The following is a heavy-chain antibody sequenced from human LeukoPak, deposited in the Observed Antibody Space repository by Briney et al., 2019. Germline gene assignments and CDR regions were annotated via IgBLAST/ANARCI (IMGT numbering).Heavy chain of an antibody. CDR2: IYYSGST. J-gene: IGHJ3*02. CDR3: ARLLSIADAFDI. D-gene: IGHD2/OR15-2a*01. CDR1: GGSISSSSYY. V-gene: IGHV4-39*01. Sequence: PSQTQSLTCTVSGGSISSSSYYWGWIRQPPGKGLEWIGSIYYSGSTYYNPSLKSRVTISVDTSKNQFSLKLSSVTAADTAIYYCARLLSIADAFDIWGQGTMVTVSS.